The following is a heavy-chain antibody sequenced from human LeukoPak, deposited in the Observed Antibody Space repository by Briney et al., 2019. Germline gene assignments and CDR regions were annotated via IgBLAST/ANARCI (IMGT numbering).Heavy chain of an antibody. CDR2: ISGSGGST. J-gene: IGHJ4*02. D-gene: IGHD3-22*01. V-gene: IGHV3-23*01. Sequence: GGSLRLSCAASGFTFSSYAMSWVRQAPGKGLEWVSAISGSGGSTYYADSVKGRFTISRDNSKNTLYLQMNSLRAEDTAVYYCAKARPAPYYYDSSGYPYYFDYWGQGTLVTVSS. CDR3: AKARPAPYYYDSSGYPYYFDY. CDR1: GFTFSSYA.